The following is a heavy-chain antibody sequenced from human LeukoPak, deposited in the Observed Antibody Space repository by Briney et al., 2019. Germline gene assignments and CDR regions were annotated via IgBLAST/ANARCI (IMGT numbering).Heavy chain of an antibody. CDR1: GYSFTRYF. D-gene: IGHD3-10*01. CDR3: ARGKVVTMVRGVIITYFDY. Sequence: VASVKVSCKASGYSFTRYFIHWVRQAPGQGLEWMGIIIPSDGSTSYAQKFQGRVTMTRDTSTSTVYMELSSLRSEDTDVYYCARGKVVTMVRGVIITYFDYWGQGTLVTVSS. J-gene: IGHJ4*02. V-gene: IGHV1-46*01. CDR2: IIPSDGST.